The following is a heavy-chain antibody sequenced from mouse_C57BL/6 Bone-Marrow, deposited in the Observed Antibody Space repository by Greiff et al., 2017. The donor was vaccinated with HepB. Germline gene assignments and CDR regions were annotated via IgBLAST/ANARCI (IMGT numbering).Heavy chain of an antibody. CDR3: ARETAGGYFDV. V-gene: IGHV5-17*01. J-gene: IGHJ1*03. CDR2: ISSGSSTI. CDR1: GFTFSDYG. Sequence: EVMLVESGGGLVKPGGSLKLSCAASGFTFSDYGMHWVRQAPEKGLEWVAYISSGSSTIYYAATVKGRFTISRDNAKNTLFLQRTSLKSEDTALYYSARETAGGYFDVWGTGTTVTVSS.